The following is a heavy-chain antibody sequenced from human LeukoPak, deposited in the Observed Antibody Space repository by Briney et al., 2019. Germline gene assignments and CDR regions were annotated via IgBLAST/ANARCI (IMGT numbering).Heavy chain of an antibody. Sequence: PGGSLRLSCAASGFTFSSYAMHWVRQAPGKGLEWMAVISYDGSNKYYADSVKGRFTISRDNSKNTLYLQMNSLRAEDTAVYYCARYGSGINSMDVWGKGTTVTVSS. V-gene: IGHV3-30*04. CDR2: ISYDGSNK. CDR1: GFTFSSYA. J-gene: IGHJ6*03. CDR3: ARYGSGINSMDV. D-gene: IGHD3-10*01.